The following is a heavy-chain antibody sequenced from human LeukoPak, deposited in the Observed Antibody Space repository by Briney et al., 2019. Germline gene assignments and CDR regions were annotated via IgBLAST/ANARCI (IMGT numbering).Heavy chain of an antibody. Sequence: SETLSLTCTVSGGSISSSSYYWGWIRQPPGKGLEWIGSIYYSGSTYYNPSLKSRVTISVDTSKNQFPLKLSSVTAADTAVYYCARGGSFAALRYFQHWGQGTLVLVSS. J-gene: IGHJ1*01. CDR1: GGSISSSSYY. D-gene: IGHD2-15*01. V-gene: IGHV4-39*06. CDR2: IYYSGST. CDR3: ARGGSFAALRYFQH.